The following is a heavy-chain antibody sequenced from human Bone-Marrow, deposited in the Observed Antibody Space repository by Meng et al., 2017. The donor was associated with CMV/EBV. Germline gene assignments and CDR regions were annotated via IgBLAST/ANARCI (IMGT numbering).Heavy chain of an antibody. CDR1: GFTFGDYA. Sequence: GESLKISCTASGFTFGDYAMSWVRQAPGKGLEWVGFIRSKAYGGTTEYAASVKGRFTISRDDSKSIAYLQMNSPKTEDTAVYYCTRYSSSSIYYYGMDVWGQGTTVTVSS. V-gene: IGHV3-49*04. CDR3: TRYSSSSIYYYGMDV. CDR2: IRSKAYGGTT. D-gene: IGHD6-6*01. J-gene: IGHJ6*01.